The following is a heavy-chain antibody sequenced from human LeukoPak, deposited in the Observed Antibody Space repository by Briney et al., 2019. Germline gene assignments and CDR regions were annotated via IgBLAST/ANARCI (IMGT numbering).Heavy chain of an antibody. V-gene: IGHV4-38-2*01. J-gene: IGHJ4*02. Sequence: NPSETPSLTCAVSGYSISSGYYWGWIRQPPGKGLEWIASIYQSGTTYYNSSLKSRVTLSVDTSKNQFSLKLSSVTAADTALYFCAGTHSNSFHFDYWGQGSLVTASS. CDR2: IYQSGTT. D-gene: IGHD2/OR15-2a*01. CDR1: GYSISSGYY. CDR3: AGTHSNSFHFDY.